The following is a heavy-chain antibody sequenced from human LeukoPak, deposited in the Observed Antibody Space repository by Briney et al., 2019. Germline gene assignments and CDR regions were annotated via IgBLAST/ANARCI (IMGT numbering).Heavy chain of an antibody. CDR3: ARARITMVRGVIGPVDY. J-gene: IGHJ4*02. Sequence: ASVKVSCKASGYTFTSYGISWVRQAPGQGLEWMGWISAYNGNTNYAQKLQGRVTMATDTSTSTAYMELRSLRSDDTAVYYCARARITMVRGVIGPVDYWGQGTLVTVSS. V-gene: IGHV1-18*01. CDR1: GYTFTSYG. CDR2: ISAYNGNT. D-gene: IGHD3-10*01.